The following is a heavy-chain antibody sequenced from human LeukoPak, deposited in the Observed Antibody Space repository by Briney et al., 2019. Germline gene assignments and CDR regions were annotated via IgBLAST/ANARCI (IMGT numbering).Heavy chain of an antibody. CDR3: AREPLPAGYSSGWTDY. CDR2: ITYDGNNN. J-gene: IGHJ4*02. CDR1: GFTFSSYA. D-gene: IGHD6-19*01. V-gene: IGHV3-30*04. Sequence: GGSLRLSCAASGFTFSSYAMHWVRQAPGKGLEWVAVITYDGNNNYYADSIKGRFTISRDNSKNTLYLQMNSLRSEDTAVYYCAREPLPAGYSSGWTDYWGQGTLVTVS.